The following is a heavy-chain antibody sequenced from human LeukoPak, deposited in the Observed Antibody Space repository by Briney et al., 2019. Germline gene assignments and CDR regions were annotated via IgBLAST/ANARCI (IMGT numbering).Heavy chain of an antibody. CDR3: ARARWQLVPYFDS. J-gene: IGHJ4*02. D-gene: IGHD6-6*01. CDR2: INPNSGGT. V-gene: IGHV1-2*02. Sequence: ASVKVSCTASVYTFTDYYMHWVRQAPGQGLEWMGWINPNSGGTNFAQKFRGRVAMTRDTSISTAYLELGSLRSDDTAVYFCARARWQLVPYFDSWGQGTLVTVPS. CDR1: VYTFTDYY.